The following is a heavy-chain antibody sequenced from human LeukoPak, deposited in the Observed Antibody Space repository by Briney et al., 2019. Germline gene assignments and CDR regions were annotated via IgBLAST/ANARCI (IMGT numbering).Heavy chain of an antibody. Sequence: ASVKVSCKASGYTFTSCGISWVRQAPGQGLEWMGGIIPIFGTANYAQKFQGRVTITADESTSTAYMELSSLRSEDTAVYYCARVPDYDFWSGYYTPPFYGMDVWGQGTTVTVSS. J-gene: IGHJ6*02. V-gene: IGHV1-69*13. CDR3: ARVPDYDFWSGYYTPPFYGMDV. CDR2: IIPIFGTA. D-gene: IGHD3-3*01. CDR1: GYTFTSCG.